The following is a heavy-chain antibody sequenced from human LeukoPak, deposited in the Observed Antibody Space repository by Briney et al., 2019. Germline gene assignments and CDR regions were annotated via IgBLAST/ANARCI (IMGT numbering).Heavy chain of an antibody. J-gene: IGHJ5*02. D-gene: IGHD3-9*01. V-gene: IGHV4-39*01. CDR2: IYFSGSN. CDR3: ASQRYDMSWFDH. CDR1: GDSISSTSHY. Sequence: SSETLSLTCTVSGDSISSTSHYWGWIRQPPGKGLEWIGCIYFSGSNYYNPSLKSRLTISVDTSKNQFSLKLSSVTAADAAVYYCASQRYDMSWFDHWGQGTLVTVSS.